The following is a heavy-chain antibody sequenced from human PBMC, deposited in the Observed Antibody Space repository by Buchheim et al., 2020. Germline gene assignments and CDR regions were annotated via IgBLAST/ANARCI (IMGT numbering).Heavy chain of an antibody. CDR1: GGSISSGDYY. Sequence: QVQLQESGPGLVKPSQTLSLTCTVSGGSISSGDYYWSWLRQPPGKGLEWIGYILHSGGAYYIPSVRTRVSISEDASKNLFSLRLRSVTAADTAVYYCARASRDGYNFFDYWGQGTL. V-gene: IGHV4-30-4*01. D-gene: IGHD5-24*01. CDR2: ILHSGGA. J-gene: IGHJ4*02. CDR3: ARASRDGYNFFDY.